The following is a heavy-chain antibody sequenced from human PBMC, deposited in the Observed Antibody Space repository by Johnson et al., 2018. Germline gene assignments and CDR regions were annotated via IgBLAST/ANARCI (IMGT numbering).Heavy chain of an antibody. CDR2: FDPEDGET. D-gene: IGHD1-26*01. V-gene: IGHV1-24*01. Sequence: QVQLVQSGAEVKKPGASVKVSCKVSGYTLTELSMHWVRQAPGKGLEWMGGFDPEDGETICAQKFQGRVTMTEDTSTDTAYMERSSLRSGDTAVYYCATARASIVGARVAAFDIWGQGTMVTVSS. CDR3: ATARASIVGARVAAFDI. CDR1: GYTLTELS. J-gene: IGHJ3*02.